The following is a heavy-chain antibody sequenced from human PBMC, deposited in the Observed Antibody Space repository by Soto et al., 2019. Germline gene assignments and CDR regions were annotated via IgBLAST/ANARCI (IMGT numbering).Heavy chain of an antibody. CDR2: ISYDGSNK. J-gene: IGHJ4*02. CDR1: GFTFSSYG. Sequence: GGSLRLSCAASGFTFSSYGMHWVRQAPGKGLEWVAVISYDGSNKYYADSVKGRFTISRDNSKNTLYLQMNSLRAEDTAVYYCAKDNSYGSFFDYWGQGTLVTVSS. V-gene: IGHV3-30*18. D-gene: IGHD5-18*01. CDR3: AKDNSYGSFFDY.